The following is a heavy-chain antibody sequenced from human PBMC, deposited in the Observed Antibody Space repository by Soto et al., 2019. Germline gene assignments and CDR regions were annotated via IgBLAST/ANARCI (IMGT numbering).Heavy chain of an antibody. CDR1: GFTFSTYA. Sequence: GGSLRLSCAASGFTFSTYAMTWVRQAPGKGLEWVSAISGSGDGTYYADSVKGRFTISRDNSKNTLSLQMNSLRAEDTAVYYCAKTTESGPQFVPGRNYYYYDGMDVWGQGTTVTVSS. J-gene: IGHJ6*02. CDR2: ISGSGDGT. CDR3: AKTTESGPQFVPGRNYYYYDGMDV. V-gene: IGHV3-23*01. D-gene: IGHD1-1*01.